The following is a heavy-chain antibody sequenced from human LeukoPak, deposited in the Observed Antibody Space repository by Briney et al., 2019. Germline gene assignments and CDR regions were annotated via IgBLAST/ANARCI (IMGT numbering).Heavy chain of an antibody. V-gene: IGHV4-61*02. D-gene: IGHD2-15*01. J-gene: IGHJ4*02. CDR2: IYTSGST. CDR1: GGFISSGSYY. CDR3: ARDGYCSGGSCSFDY. Sequence: PSQTLSLTCTVSGGFISSGSYYWSWIRQPAGKGPEWIGRIYTSGSTNYNPSLKSRVTISVDTSKNQFSLKLSSLTAADTAVYYCARDGYCSGGSCSFDYWGQGTLVTVSS.